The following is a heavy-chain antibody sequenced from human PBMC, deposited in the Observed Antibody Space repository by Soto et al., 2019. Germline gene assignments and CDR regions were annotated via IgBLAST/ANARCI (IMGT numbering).Heavy chain of an antibody. D-gene: IGHD2-21*02. CDR2: ISYSGST. CDR3: AGVVTAAYYYYGMDV. J-gene: IGHJ6*02. Sequence: PSESLSLTGNVSACSVGSGSYIWSWSRPHSGKGLELIWYISYSGSTYYNPSLQSRVIISVDTSKNQFSLKLSSVTAADTAVYYCAGVVTAAYYYYGMDVWGQGTTVTVS. V-gene: IGHV4-31*03. CDR1: ACSVGSGSYI.